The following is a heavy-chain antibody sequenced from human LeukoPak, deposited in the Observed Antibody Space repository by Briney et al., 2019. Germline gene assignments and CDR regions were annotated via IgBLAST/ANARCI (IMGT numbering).Heavy chain of an antibody. CDR1: GGSISSYY. CDR3: ARDPRSGSYLDY. D-gene: IGHD3-10*01. Sequence: PSETLSLTCTVSGGSISSYYWSWIRQPPGKGLEWIGYIYYSGSTNYNPSLKSRVTMSVDTSKNQFSLKLSSVTAAVTVVYYCARDPRSGSYLDYWGQGTLVTVSS. CDR2: IYYSGST. J-gene: IGHJ4*02. V-gene: IGHV4-59*01.